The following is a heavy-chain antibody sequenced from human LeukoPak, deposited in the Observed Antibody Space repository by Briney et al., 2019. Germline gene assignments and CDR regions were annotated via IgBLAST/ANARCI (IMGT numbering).Heavy chain of an antibody. CDR2: IIPIFGTA. J-gene: IGHJ4*02. Sequence: ASVKVSCKASGGTFSSYAISWVRQAPGQGLEWMGGIIPIFGTANYAQKFQGRVTITADESTSTAYMELSSLRSEDTAVYYCASVPSPHSSSWWGYFDYWGQGTLVTVSS. CDR3: ASVPSPHSSSWWGYFDY. V-gene: IGHV1-69*13. D-gene: IGHD6-13*01. CDR1: GGTFSSYA.